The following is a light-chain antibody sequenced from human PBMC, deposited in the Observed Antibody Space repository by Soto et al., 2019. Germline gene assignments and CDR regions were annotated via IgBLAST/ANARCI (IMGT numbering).Light chain of an antibody. V-gene: IGKV1-39*01. CDR3: QQGYRSPPIT. CDR1: QSISSY. CDR2: AAS. J-gene: IGKJ5*01. Sequence: DVEITLSPYSLSASVGDRVTITCRASQSISSYLNWYQQKPGKAPKLLIYAASSLQSGVPSRFSGSGSGTDFTLTISSLQPEEFATYYCQQGYRSPPITFGQGTRLE.